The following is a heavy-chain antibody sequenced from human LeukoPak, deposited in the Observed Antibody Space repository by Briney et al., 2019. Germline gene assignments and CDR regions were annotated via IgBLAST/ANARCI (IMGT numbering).Heavy chain of an antibody. J-gene: IGHJ5*02. CDR2: IRSKANSYAT. CDR3: TRQPRDSSGYYATGIFDP. D-gene: IGHD3-22*01. CDR1: GFTFSGSA. Sequence: PGGSLRLSCAASGFTFSGSAMHWVRQASGKGLEWVGRIRSKANSYATAYAASVKGRFTISRDDSKNTAYLQMNSLKTEDTAVYHCTRQPRDSSGYYATGIFDPWGQGTLVTVSS. V-gene: IGHV3-73*01.